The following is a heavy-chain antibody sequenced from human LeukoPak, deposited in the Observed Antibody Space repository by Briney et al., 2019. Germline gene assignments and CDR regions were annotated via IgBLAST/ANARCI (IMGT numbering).Heavy chain of an antibody. Sequence: GGSLRLSCATSEFIFDDYAMHWVRLAPGKGLEWVSGISWSGGSIGYADSVKGRFTISRDNAKNSLYLQMNSLRAEDTALYYCAKDTSPYFYHMDVWGNGTTVTVSS. D-gene: IGHD2-2*01. V-gene: IGHV3-9*01. CDR2: ISWSGGSI. J-gene: IGHJ6*03. CDR1: EFIFDDYA. CDR3: AKDTSPYFYHMDV.